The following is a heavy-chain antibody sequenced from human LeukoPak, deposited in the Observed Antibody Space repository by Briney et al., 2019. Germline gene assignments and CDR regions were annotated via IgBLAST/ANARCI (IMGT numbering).Heavy chain of an antibody. V-gene: IGHV3-23*01. D-gene: IGHD5-12*01. CDR3: AKVISGYSDYDWYRGYFFDY. CDR2: IIVDATTT. CDR1: GFIFHNYA. Sequence: GGSLRLSCAASGFIFHNYAMSWVRQAPGKGLVWVSSIIVDATTTYYADSVKGRLTISRDNSKNTLYLQMNSLRGEDTAIYYCAKVISGYSDYDWYRGYFFDYWGQGALVTVSS. J-gene: IGHJ4*02.